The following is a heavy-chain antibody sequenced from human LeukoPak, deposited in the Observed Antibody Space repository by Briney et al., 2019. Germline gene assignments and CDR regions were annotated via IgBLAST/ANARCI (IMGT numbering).Heavy chain of an antibody. CDR1: GYTFTNYG. J-gene: IGHJ5*02. D-gene: IGHD6-19*01. V-gene: IGHV1-18*01. CDR2: ISTCNANT. Sequence: GASVKVSCKASGYTFTNYGISRMRQAPGQGLEWMGWISTCNANTEYAQKLQGRVTMTTDTSTSTTYMELRSLRSDDTAMYYCARDPGSFLSSSGWLNWFAPWGQGTLVTVSS. CDR3: ARDPGSFLSSSGWLNWFAP.